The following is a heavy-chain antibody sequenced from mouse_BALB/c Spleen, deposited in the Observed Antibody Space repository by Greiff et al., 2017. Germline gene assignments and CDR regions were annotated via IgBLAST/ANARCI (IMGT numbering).Heavy chain of an antibody. CDR3: ARDGGYRAFAY. D-gene: IGHD2-2*01. V-gene: IGHV2-9*02. CDR2: IWAGGST. Sequence: VQRVESGPGLVAPSQSLSITCTVSGFSLTGYGVHWVRQPPGKGLEWLGVIWAGGSTNYNSALMSRLSISKDNSKSQVFLKMNSLQTDDTAMYYCARDGGYRAFAYWGQGTLVTVSA. J-gene: IGHJ3*01. CDR1: GFSLTGYG.